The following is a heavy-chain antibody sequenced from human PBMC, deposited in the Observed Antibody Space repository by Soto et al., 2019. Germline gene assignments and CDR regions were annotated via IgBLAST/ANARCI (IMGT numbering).Heavy chain of an antibody. V-gene: IGHV3-23*04. CDR3: AKDRAGHDFWSGYYTLDY. Sequence: EVQRVESGGGLVQPGGSLRLSCAASGFTFSSYATSWVRQAPGKGLEWVSAISGSGGSTYYADSVKGRFTISRDNSKNTLYLQMNSLRAEDTAVYYCAKDRAGHDFWSGYYTLDYWGQRTLVTVSS. D-gene: IGHD3-3*01. CDR1: GFTFSSYA. CDR2: ISGSGGST. J-gene: IGHJ4*02.